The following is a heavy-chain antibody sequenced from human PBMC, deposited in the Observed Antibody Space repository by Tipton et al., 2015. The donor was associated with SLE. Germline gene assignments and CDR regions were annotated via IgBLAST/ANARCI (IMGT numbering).Heavy chain of an antibody. CDR1: GFTFSNYW. J-gene: IGHJ4*02. CDR3: VRVSRYSGYVPGH. CDR2: IKKDGTEK. V-gene: IGHV3-7*05. Sequence: GSLRLSCEVSGFTFSNYWMSWVRQAPGKGLEWVAYIKKDGTEKYYVDSVKGRFTISRDNDKNSMYVQMNSLRVEDTAVYYCVRVSRYSGYVPGHWGQGTLVTVSS. D-gene: IGHD5-12*01.